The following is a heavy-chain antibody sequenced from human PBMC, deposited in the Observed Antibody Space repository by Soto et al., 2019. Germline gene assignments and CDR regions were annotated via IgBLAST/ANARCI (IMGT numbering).Heavy chain of an antibody. V-gene: IGHV4-59*01. CDR2: IYYSGST. J-gene: IGHJ4*02. CDR1: GGSISSYY. CDR3: ARSMMMEHDY. D-gene: IGHD3-22*01. Sequence: SETLSLTCTVSGGSISSYYWSWIRQPPGKGLEWIGYIYYSGSTNYNPSLKSRVTISVDTSKNQFSLKLSSVTAADTAVYYCARSMMMEHDYWSQGTLVTVSS.